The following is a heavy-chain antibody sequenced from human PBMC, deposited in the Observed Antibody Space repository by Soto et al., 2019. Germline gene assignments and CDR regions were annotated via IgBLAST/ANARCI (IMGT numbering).Heavy chain of an antibody. Sequence: GGSLTVSRAAPGFSFSAYYMTWVRQAPGKGLEWVASIKSDGSEQYYVDSVKGRFTISRDNAKNSLYLQMNSLRAGDTGLYYCSRENWFQDYWGQGTLVTVSS. V-gene: IGHV3-7*03. D-gene: IGHD3-10*01. CDR2: IKSDGSEQ. CDR3: SRENWFQDY. CDR1: GFSFSAYY. J-gene: IGHJ4*02.